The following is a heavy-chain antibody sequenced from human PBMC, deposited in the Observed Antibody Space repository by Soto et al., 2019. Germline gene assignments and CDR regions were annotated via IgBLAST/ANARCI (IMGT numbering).Heavy chain of an antibody. J-gene: IGHJ5*02. CDR2: IYYSGST. V-gene: IGHV4-30-4*01. CDR1: GGSISSGDYY. Sequence: QVQLQESGPGLVKPSQTLSLTCTVSGGSISSGDYYWSWIRQPPGKGLEWIGYIYYSGSTYYDPSLKRRVTISVDTYKNQFSLKLSSVTAADTAVYYCARERPDGSRLDPWGQGTLVTVSS. CDR3: ARERPDGSRLDP. D-gene: IGHD6-13*01.